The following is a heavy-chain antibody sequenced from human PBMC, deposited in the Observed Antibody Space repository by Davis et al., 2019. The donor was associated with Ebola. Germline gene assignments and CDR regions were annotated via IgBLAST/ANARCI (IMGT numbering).Heavy chain of an antibody. Sequence: AASVKVSCKASGGTFSSYAISWVRQAPGQGLEWMGRIIPILGIANYAQKFQGRVTITADESTSTAYMELNSLRAEDTAVYYCARDPTQYSSRLVYGMDVWGQGTTVTVSS. CDR2: IIPILGIA. CDR3: ARDPTQYSSRLVYGMDV. J-gene: IGHJ6*02. D-gene: IGHD6-13*01. CDR1: GGTFSSYA. V-gene: IGHV1-69*04.